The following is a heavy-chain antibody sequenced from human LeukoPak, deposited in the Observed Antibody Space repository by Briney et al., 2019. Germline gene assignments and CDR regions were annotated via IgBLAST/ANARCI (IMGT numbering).Heavy chain of an antibody. CDR3: AELGITMIGGV. Sequence: GRSLRLSCAASGSTFSSYTMHWVRQAPGKGLEWVAVISYDGSNKYYADSVKGRFTISRDNAKNSLYLQMNSLRAEDTAVYYCAELGITMIGGVWGKGTTVTIFS. CDR1: GSTFSSYT. V-gene: IGHV3-30*04. CDR2: ISYDGSNK. D-gene: IGHD3-10*02. J-gene: IGHJ6*04.